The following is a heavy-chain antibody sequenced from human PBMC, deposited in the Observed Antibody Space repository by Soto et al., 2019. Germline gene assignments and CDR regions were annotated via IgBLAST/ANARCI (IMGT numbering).Heavy chain of an antibody. CDR3: AREPLWFGSHFDY. D-gene: IGHD3-10*01. V-gene: IGHV4-34*01. Sequence: QVQLQQWGAGLLKPSETLSLTCAVYGGSFSGYYWSWIRQPPGKGLEWIGEINHSGSTNYNPSLKRRVTISVDTSKNQFSLKLSSVTAADTAVYYCAREPLWFGSHFDYWGQGTLVTVSS. J-gene: IGHJ4*02. CDR1: GGSFSGYY. CDR2: INHSGST.